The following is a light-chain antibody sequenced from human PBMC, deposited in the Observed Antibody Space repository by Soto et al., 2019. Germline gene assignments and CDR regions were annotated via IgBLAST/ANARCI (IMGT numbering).Light chain of an antibody. V-gene: IGLV2-11*01. CDR2: DVS. CDR3: CSFAGTYTVV. Sequence: QSALTQPRSVSGSPGQSVTLSCSGSGSDVGCYDFVSWYQQHPGKAPKLIIYDVSKRPSGVPDRYSGSKSGNTASLTISGLQAEDEADYYCCSFAGTYTVVFGGGTKVTVL. CDR1: GSDVGCYDF. J-gene: IGLJ2*01.